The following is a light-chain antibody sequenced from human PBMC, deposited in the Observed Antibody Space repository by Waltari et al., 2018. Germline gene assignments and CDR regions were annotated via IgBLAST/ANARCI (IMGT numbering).Light chain of an antibody. CDR2: GAS. CDR3: QQYNNWPPGT. J-gene: IGKJ2*01. V-gene: IGKV3-15*01. Sequence: EIVMTQSPATLSVSPGERATLSCRASQSVSSNLAWYQQKPGQAPRLLIYGASTRATGIPARFSGSGSGTECTLTSSSLLSQDFAVYYCQQYNNWPPGTCGQGTKLEIK. CDR1: QSVSSN.